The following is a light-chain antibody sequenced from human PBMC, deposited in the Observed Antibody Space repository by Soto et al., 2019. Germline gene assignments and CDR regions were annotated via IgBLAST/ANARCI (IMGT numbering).Light chain of an antibody. CDR3: QQRSSWPPIT. CDR2: DAS. J-gene: IGKJ5*01. Sequence: VRTLSKAILSLSPGERATLSCRASQSIGNFLAWYQQKPGQPPRLLIFDASNRAAGVPARFSGSGSGTDFTLTIRSLEPEDFAVYFCQQRSSWPPITFGQGTRPEIK. CDR1: QSIGNF. V-gene: IGKV3-11*01.